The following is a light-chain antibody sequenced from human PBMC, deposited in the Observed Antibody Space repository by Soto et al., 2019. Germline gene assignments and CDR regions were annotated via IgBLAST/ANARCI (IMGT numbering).Light chain of an antibody. J-gene: IGKJ1*01. CDR1: QSVSSSH. CDR3: QQCCISPPT. V-gene: IGKV3-20*01. CDR2: GAS. Sequence: EIVLTQSPGTLSLSPGERATLSCRTSQSVSSSHLVWYQQKPGQPPRLLIYGASSRATDISDRFSGSGSGTDFPLTISRLEPEDFAVYYCQQCCISPPTFGQGTKVEIK.